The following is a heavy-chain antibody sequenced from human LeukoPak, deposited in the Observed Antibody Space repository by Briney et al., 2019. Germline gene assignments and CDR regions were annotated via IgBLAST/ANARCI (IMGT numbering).Heavy chain of an antibody. Sequence: GRSLRFSCAASGFTFSSYAMHCVRQAPGKGLEWVAVISYDGSNKYYADSVKGRFTISRDNSKNTLYLQMNSLRAEDTAVYYCAASIETRGDYRGQGTLVTVSS. CDR2: ISYDGSNK. V-gene: IGHV3-30-3*01. D-gene: IGHD6-6*01. CDR1: GFTFSSYA. CDR3: AASIETRGDY. J-gene: IGHJ4*02.